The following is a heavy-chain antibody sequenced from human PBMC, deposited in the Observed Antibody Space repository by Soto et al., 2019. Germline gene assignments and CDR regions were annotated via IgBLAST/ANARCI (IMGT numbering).Heavy chain of an antibody. J-gene: IGHJ4*02. CDR2: IYHSGST. CDR1: GGSISSGGYS. D-gene: IGHD2-15*01. V-gene: IGHV4-30-2*01. Sequence: SETLSLTCAVSGGSISSGGYSWSWIRQPPGKGLEWIGYIYHSGSTYYNPSLKSRVTISVDRSKSQLSLKLSSVTAADTAVYYCARGQVVAAQHWGQGTLVTVSS. CDR3: ARGQVVAAQH.